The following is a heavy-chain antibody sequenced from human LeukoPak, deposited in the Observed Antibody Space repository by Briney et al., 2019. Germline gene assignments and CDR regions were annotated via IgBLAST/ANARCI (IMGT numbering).Heavy chain of an antibody. J-gene: IGHJ4*02. CDR2: ISGASGGST. CDR1: GFTFSSYA. CDR3: ARGGSSSWYPNFDY. D-gene: IGHD6-13*01. Sequence: GGSLRLSCAASGFTFSSYAMPWVRQAPGKGPEWVSIISGASGGSTYYADSVKGRFTISRDNSKNTLYLQMNSLRAEDTALYYCARGGSSSWYPNFDYWGQGTLVTVSS. V-gene: IGHV3-23*01.